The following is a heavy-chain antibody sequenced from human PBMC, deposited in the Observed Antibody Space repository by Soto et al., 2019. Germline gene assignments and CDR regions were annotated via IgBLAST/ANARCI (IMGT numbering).Heavy chain of an antibody. J-gene: IGHJ4*02. CDR1: GFTFSTYG. D-gene: IGHD4-17*01. Sequence: QVQLVESGGGVVQPGRSLRLSCVASGFTFSTYGMHWVRQAPGKGLEWVAAISYDGSNKYYADSVKGRFTISRDNSKNTLYLQMNSLRAEDTAVYYCAKDHDAYGDYFVDWGRGSLVTVSS. V-gene: IGHV3-30*18. CDR3: AKDHDAYGDYFVD. CDR2: ISYDGSNK.